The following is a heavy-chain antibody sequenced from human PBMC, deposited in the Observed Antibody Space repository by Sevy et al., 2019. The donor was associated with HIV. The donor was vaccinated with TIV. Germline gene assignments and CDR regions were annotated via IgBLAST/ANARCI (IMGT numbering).Heavy chain of an antibody. CDR3: ARDKHGEYVGLNALDV. CDR1: GFTVNNNY. J-gene: IGHJ3*01. CDR2: IYSGGTT. D-gene: IGHD2-2*01. V-gene: IGHV3-66*02. Sequence: GGSLRLSCAVSGFTVNNNYMNWIRHTPGKGLEWVSLIYSGGTTYYADSVKGRFTISRDNSKNTLYLQMSRLRVEDTAVYYCARDKHGEYVGLNALDVWGQGTMVTVSS.